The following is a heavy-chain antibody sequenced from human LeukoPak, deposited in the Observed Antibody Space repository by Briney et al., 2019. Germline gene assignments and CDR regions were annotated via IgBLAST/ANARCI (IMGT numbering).Heavy chain of an antibody. D-gene: IGHD6-13*01. Sequence: PGGSLRLSCTASGFTFSSYSLNWVRQAPGKGLEWVSSVSTGSNYIYYADSVKGRFTISRDNAKNSLYLQMNSLRAEDTALYYCAKDIFTGIAAAGAIDYWGQGTLVTVSS. CDR3: AKDIFTGIAAAGAIDY. V-gene: IGHV3-21*04. J-gene: IGHJ4*02. CDR2: VSTGSNYI. CDR1: GFTFSSYS.